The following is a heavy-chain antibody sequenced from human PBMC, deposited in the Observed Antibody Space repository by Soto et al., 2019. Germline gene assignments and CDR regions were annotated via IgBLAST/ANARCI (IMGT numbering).Heavy chain of an antibody. Sequence: VASVKVSCKASGYTFTSYAMHWVRQAPGQRLEWMGWINAGNGNTKYSQKFQGRVTITRDTSASTAYMELSSLRSEYTVVYYCARDLRYSSSWSSDYWGQGTLVTVSS. CDR3: ARDLRYSSSWSSDY. CDR1: GYTFTSYA. CDR2: INAGNGNT. V-gene: IGHV1-3*01. D-gene: IGHD6-13*01. J-gene: IGHJ4*02.